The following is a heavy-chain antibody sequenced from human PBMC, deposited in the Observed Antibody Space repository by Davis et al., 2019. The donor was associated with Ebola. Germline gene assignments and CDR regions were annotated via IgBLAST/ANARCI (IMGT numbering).Heavy chain of an antibody. CDR3: ARATFGYNSGWYADY. Sequence: ASVKVSCKASGGTFSSYTISWVRQAPGQRLEWMGWVHGGNGNTKYSQRFQGRVTITTDTSASTVYLDLTSLRSDDTAVFYCARATFGYNSGWYADYWGPGSLVTVSS. V-gene: IGHV1-3*01. CDR2: VHGGNGNT. CDR1: GGTFSSYT. J-gene: IGHJ4*02. D-gene: IGHD6-19*01.